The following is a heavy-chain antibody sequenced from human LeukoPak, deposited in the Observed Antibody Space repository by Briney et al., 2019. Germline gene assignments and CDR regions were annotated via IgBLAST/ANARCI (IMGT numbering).Heavy chain of an antibody. J-gene: IGHJ5*02. V-gene: IGHV4-34*01. CDR2: INHSGST. CDR3: ARGPRVSRYYDSSSYYRNWFDP. D-gene: IGHD3-22*01. CDR1: GGSFSGYY. Sequence: PSETLSLTCAVYGGSFSGYYRSWIRQPPGKGLEWIGEINHSGSTNYNPSLKSRVTISVDTSKNQFSLKLSSVTAADTAVYYCARGPRVSRYYDSSSYYRNWFDPWGQGTLVTVSS.